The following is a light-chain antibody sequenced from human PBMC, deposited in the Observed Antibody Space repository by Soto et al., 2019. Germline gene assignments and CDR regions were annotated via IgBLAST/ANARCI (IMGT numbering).Light chain of an antibody. CDR3: SSYAGSNNSRV. CDR1: SSDVGVYNY. Sequence: QSALTQPPSASGSPGQSVTISCTGTSSDVGVYNYVSWYQQHPGKAPKLMIYEVSKRPSGVPARFSGSKSGNTASLTVSGLQAEDEADYYCSSYAGSNNSRVFGGGTKLTVL. V-gene: IGLV2-8*01. CDR2: EVS. J-gene: IGLJ2*01.